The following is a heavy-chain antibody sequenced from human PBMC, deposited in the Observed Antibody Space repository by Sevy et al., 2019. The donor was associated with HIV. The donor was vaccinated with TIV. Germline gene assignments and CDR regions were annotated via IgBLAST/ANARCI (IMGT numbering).Heavy chain of an antibody. V-gene: IGHV1-2*04. Sequence: VSVKVSCKASGYTFTGYYMHWVRQAPGQGLEWMGWINPNSGGTNYAQKFQGWVTMTRDTSISTAYMELSRLRSDDTAVYYCARTAYYDILTGSEVRAFDIWGQGTMVTVSS. CDR3: ARTAYYDILTGSEVRAFDI. CDR2: INPNSGGT. CDR1: GYTFTGYY. D-gene: IGHD3-9*01. J-gene: IGHJ3*02.